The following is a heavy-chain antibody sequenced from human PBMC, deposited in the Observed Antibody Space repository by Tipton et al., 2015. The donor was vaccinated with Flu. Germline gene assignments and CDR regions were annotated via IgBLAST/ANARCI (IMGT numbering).Heavy chain of an antibody. V-gene: IGHV4-59*01. CDR2: IYYSGST. Sequence: GLVKPSETLSLTCSVSGESITSYYWSWIRQPPGKGLEWIAYIYYSGSTNYNPSLKSRVTISVDMSKNQFSLKLNSVTAADTAVYYCARSPGYYFDYWGQGTLVTVSS. CDR3: ARSPGYYFDY. J-gene: IGHJ4*02. CDR1: GESITSYY.